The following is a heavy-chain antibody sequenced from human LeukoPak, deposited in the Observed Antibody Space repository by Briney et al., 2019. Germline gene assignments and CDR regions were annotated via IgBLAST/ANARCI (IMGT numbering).Heavy chain of an antibody. CDR2: IYHSGST. Sequence: PSETLSLTCTVSGYSISSGYYWGWIRQPPGKGLEWIGSIYHSGSTYYNPSLKSRVTISVDTSKNQFSLKLSPVTAADTAVYYCARDGGVYDSSADYWGQGTLVTVSS. CDR3: ARDGGVYDSSADY. CDR1: GYSISSGYY. V-gene: IGHV4-38-2*02. J-gene: IGHJ4*02. D-gene: IGHD3-22*01.